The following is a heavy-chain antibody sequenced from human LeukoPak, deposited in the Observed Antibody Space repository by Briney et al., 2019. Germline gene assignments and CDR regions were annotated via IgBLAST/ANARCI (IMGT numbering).Heavy chain of an antibody. CDR2: ISYDGSNK. J-gene: IGHJ3*02. D-gene: IGHD2-2*01. Sequence: PGGSLRLSCAASGFTFSSYAMHWVRQAPGKGLEWVAVISYDGSNKYYADSVKGRFTISRDNSKNTLYLQMNSLRAEDTAVYYCARVRYCSSTTCRGAFDIWGQGTMVTVSS. V-gene: IGHV3-30-3*01. CDR1: GFTFSSYA. CDR3: ARVRYCSSTTCRGAFDI.